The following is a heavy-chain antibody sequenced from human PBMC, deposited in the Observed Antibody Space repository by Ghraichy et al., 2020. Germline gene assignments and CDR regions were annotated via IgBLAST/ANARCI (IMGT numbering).Heavy chain of an antibody. D-gene: IGHD3-3*01. J-gene: IGHJ4*02. CDR2: MKPKSGKT. CDR3: VIFEDAAGNIDY. Sequence: ASVKVSCRTSGYSFSSYDINWVRQATGQGLEWMGWMKPKSGKTGYAQKFQGRVTLTRDTSISTAYMELSNLRSEDMAVYYCVIFEDAAGNIDYWGQGTQVTVSS. CDR1: GYSFSSYD. V-gene: IGHV1-8*01.